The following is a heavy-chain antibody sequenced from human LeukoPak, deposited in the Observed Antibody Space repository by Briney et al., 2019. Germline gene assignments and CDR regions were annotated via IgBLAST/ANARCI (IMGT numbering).Heavy chain of an antibody. D-gene: IGHD2-2*01. Sequence: GGSLRLSCAASGFTVSSNYMSWVRQAPGKGLEWVGRIRSKADGWTTDYAAPVKGRFTMFRDDSKSTLYLQMNSLKTEDTAVYYCTTELAGYCSSTSCSASRFDPWGQGTLVTVSS. V-gene: IGHV3-15*01. J-gene: IGHJ5*02. CDR1: GFTVSSNY. CDR2: IRSKADGWTT. CDR3: TTELAGYCSSTSCSASRFDP.